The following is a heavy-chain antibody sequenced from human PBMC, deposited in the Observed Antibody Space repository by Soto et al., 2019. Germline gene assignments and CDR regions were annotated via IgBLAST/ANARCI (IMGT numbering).Heavy chain of an antibody. J-gene: IGHJ6*02. Sequence: GGSLRLSCAASGFTFSSYGMHWVRQAPGKGLEWVAVISYDGSNKYYADSVKGRFTISRDNSKNTLYLQMNSLRAEDTAVYYCAKDQYGYHDILTGPHDYYYGMDVWGQGTTVTVSS. CDR1: GFTFSSYG. V-gene: IGHV3-30*18. CDR2: ISYDGSNK. CDR3: AKDQYGYHDILTGPHDYYYGMDV. D-gene: IGHD3-9*01.